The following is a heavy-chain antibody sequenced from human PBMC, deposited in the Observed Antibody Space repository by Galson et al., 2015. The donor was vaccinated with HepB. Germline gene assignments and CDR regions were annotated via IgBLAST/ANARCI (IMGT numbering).Heavy chain of an antibody. D-gene: IGHD6-19*01. CDR2: ISGSGGST. V-gene: IGHV3-23*01. CDR1: GFTFSSYA. CDR3: VRADSSGWYARDY. Sequence: SLRLSCAASGFTFSSYAMSWVRQAPGKGLEWVSAISGSGGSTYYADSVKGRFTISRDNSKNTLYLQMNSLRAEDTAVYYCVRADSSGWYARDYWGQGTLVTVSS. J-gene: IGHJ4*02.